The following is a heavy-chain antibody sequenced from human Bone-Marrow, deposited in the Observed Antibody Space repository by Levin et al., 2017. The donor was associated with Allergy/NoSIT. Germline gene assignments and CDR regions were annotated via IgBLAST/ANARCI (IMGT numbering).Heavy chain of an antibody. Sequence: GESLKISCKTSGYSFTSKSISWVRQAPGQGLEWMGWIYPHNDNTKYAQNFQGRVTMHTDTATNTAYMELRSLKSDDTALYYCARDPSGYFDYWGQGTLVIVSS. CDR3: ARDPSGYFDY. V-gene: IGHV1-18*01. J-gene: IGHJ4*02. CDR1: GYSFTSKS. CDR2: IYPHNDNT. D-gene: IGHD6-25*01.